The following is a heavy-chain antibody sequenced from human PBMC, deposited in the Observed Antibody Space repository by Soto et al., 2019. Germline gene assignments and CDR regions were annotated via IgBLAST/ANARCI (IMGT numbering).Heavy chain of an antibody. CDR1: GGTFSSYA. CDR3: ASCSRARIAARPDYYYYYGMDV. D-gene: IGHD6-6*01. J-gene: IGHJ6*02. Sequence: QVQLVQSGAEVKKPGSSVKVSCKASGGTFSSYAISWVRQAPGQGLEWMGGIIPIFGTANYAQKFQGRVTITADESTSTGYIERSSLRSEDTAVYYCASCSRARIAARPDYYYYYGMDVWGQGTTVTVSS. V-gene: IGHV1-69*01. CDR2: IIPIFGTA.